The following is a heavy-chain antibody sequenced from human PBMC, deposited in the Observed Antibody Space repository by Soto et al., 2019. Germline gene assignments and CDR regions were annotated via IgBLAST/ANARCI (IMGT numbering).Heavy chain of an antibody. CDR1: GDSIRSYY. Sequence: ETLSLTCTVSGDSIRSYYWTWIRQPPGRGLEWIGHVYYGGSTNYNPSLQSRVTISLDTSRNQFSLRLTSMTAADAAVYYCAGEGALATFGVVWGQGTRVTVSS. CDR2: VYYGGST. V-gene: IGHV4-59*01. CDR3: AGEGALATFGVV. D-gene: IGHD3-3*01. J-gene: IGHJ4*02.